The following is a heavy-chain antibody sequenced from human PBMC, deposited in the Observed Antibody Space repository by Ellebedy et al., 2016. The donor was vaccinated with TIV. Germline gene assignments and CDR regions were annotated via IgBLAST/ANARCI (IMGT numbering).Heavy chain of an antibody. J-gene: IGHJ4*02. CDR1: GFTFSTYS. D-gene: IGHD4-17*01. Sequence: PGGSLRLSCVASGFTFSTYSMNWVRQAPGKGLDWVSYISSISTTIDYADSVQGRFTVSRDNAKDSLYLQMDSLRADDTAVYYCARAGDYNLLSPAGGYWGQGTLVTVSS. CDR2: ISSISTTI. V-gene: IGHV3-48*01. CDR3: ARAGDYNLLSPAGGY.